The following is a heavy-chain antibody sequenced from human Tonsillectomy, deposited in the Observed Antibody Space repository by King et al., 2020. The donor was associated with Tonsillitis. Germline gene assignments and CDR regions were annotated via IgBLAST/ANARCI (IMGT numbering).Heavy chain of an antibody. Sequence: VQLQESGPGLVKPSETLSLTCTVSGVAISSYYWSWIRQPPGKELEWIGCIYYSGSTNYTPSLKSRVTISLDTSKNQFSLKLSSVTAADTAVYSCARIHNSVTNAFDIWGQGTMVTVSS. CDR2: IYYSGST. D-gene: IGHD4-17*01. J-gene: IGHJ3*02. V-gene: IGHV4-59*01. CDR1: GVAISSYY. CDR3: ARIHNSVTNAFDI.